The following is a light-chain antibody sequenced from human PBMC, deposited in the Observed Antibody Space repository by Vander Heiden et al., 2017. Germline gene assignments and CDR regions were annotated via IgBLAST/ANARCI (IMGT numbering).Light chain of an antibody. CDR2: AAS. J-gene: IGKJ3*01. V-gene: IGKV1-8*01. Sequence: DPDTITCRASQGTSSYLAWYQQKPGKAHKLLIYAASTLQSGVQSRFSGSGSGTDFTLTINCLHSEDFATYYCQQYYSYPPFTFGPGTKVDIK. CDR3: QQYYSYPPFT. CDR1: QGTSSY.